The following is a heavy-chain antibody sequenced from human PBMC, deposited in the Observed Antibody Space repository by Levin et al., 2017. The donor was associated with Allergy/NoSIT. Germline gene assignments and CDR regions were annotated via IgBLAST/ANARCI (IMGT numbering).Heavy chain of an antibody. Sequence: ASVKVSCKASGYIFTDFYIHWVRQAPGQGPEWMGWINPNRGDTNHAQNFQGRVTMTRDTSTSTAYMELNRLNFDDTAVYYCAKIRSGWPDFWGRGTLVTVSS. CDR1: GYIFTDFY. CDR3: AKIRSGWPDF. J-gene: IGHJ4*02. CDR2: INPNRGDT. V-gene: IGHV1-2*02. D-gene: IGHD6-19*01.